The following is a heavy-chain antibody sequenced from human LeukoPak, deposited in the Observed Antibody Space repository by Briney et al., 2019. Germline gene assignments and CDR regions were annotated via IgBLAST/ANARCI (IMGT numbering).Heavy chain of an antibody. CDR2: LASNGGSE. CDR3: AKRGHYSLDWYHYFDY. CDR1: GFTFTTFG. Sequence: GGSLRLPCAASGFTFTTFGLHWVRQAPGKGLEWVAALASNGGSEYYGDSVRGRFTISRDNSKNTLFLQMNSLRPDDTAVYYCAKRGHYSLDWYHYFDYWGQGTLVTVSS. J-gene: IGHJ4*02. D-gene: IGHD3-9*01. V-gene: IGHV3-30*18.